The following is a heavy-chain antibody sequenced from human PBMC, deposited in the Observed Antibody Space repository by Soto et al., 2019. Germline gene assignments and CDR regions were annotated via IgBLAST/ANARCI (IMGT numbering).Heavy chain of an antibody. V-gene: IGHV1-69*05. D-gene: IGHD5-18*01. CDR3: ASGIQLWLRRINNGISG. Sequence: QVQLVQSGAEVKKPESSVKVSCKAPGGTFSTYAISWVRQAPGQGLEWMGGIIPMFGTANYAQRFQDRVTXTXXESTNTVYMELSSLRSEDTAVYFCASGIQLWLRRINNGISGWGQGTLVTVSS. CDR1: GGTFSTYA. CDR2: IIPMFGTA. J-gene: IGHJ4*02.